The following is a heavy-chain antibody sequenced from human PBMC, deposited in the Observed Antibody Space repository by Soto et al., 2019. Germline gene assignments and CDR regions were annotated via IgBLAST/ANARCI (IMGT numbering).Heavy chain of an antibody. CDR1: GYDFISYW. V-gene: IGHV5-51*01. CDR2: IYPSDSDT. J-gene: IGHJ4*02. CDR3: ARRSRDCFSSNCPTYYFDY. Sequence: SLKISCYGSGYDFISYWIGWVRQKPGKGLEWMGFIYPSDSDTRYSPSFQGQVTISADKSITTAYLQWSSLKASDTAIYYCARRSRDCFSSNCPTYYFDYWGQGPLVTVSS. D-gene: IGHD1-1*01.